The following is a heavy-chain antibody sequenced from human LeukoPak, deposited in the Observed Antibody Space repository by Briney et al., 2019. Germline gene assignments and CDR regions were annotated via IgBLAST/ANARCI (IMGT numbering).Heavy chain of an antibody. J-gene: IGHJ4*02. CDR3: ASGYQLPYY. Sequence: PSETLSLTCAVYGGSFSGYYWSWTRQPPGKGLEWIGEINHSGSTNYNPSLKSRVTISVDTSKNQFSLKLSSVTAADTAVYYCASGYQLPYYWGQGTLVTVSS. D-gene: IGHD2-2*01. CDR2: INHSGST. CDR1: GGSFSGYY. V-gene: IGHV4-34*01.